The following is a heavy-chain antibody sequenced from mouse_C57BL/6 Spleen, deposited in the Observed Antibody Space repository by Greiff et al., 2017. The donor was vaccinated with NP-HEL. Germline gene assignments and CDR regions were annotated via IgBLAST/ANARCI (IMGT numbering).Heavy chain of an antibody. CDR1: GYAFSSSW. V-gene: IGHV1-82*01. J-gene: IGHJ4*01. Sequence: VQLQQSGPELVKPGASVKISCKASGYAFSSSWMNWVKQRPGKGLEWIGRIYPGDGDTNYNGKFNGKATLTADKSSSTAYMQLSSLTSEDSAVYFCAREGLRRYAMDYWGQGTSVTVSS. CDR3: AREGLRRYAMDY. CDR2: IYPGDGDT. D-gene: IGHD3-1*01.